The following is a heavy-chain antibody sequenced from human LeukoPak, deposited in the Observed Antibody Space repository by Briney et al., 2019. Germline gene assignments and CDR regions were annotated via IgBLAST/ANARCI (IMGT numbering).Heavy chain of an antibody. CDR2: ISSSSSYI. CDR1: GFTFSSYS. J-gene: IGHJ6*02. V-gene: IGHV3-21*01. D-gene: IGHD2-2*01. CDR3: ARTYQLLYYYGMDV. Sequence: GGSLRLSCAASGFTFSSYSMNWVRQAPGKGLEWVSSISSSSSYIYYADSMKGRFTISRDNAKNSLYLQMNSLRAEDTAVYYCARTYQLLYYYGMDVWGQGTTVTVSS.